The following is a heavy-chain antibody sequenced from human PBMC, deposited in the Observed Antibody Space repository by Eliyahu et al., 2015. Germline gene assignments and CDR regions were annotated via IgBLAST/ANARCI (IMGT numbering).Heavy chain of an antibody. D-gene: IGHD2-21*02. CDR1: GFXFXNXG. Sequence: QLVESGGGMVQPGRSLRLSCGTSGFXFXNXGXXWVRQAPGKGLEWLAVISYDGSHKYYADSLKGRFTISRDSSNNTVYLQMNSLGVEDTAVYYCTRDAGAYIAYCGGDCYFSWFDPWGQGTRVTVSS. J-gene: IGHJ5*02. CDR2: ISYDGSHK. V-gene: IGHV3-30*03. CDR3: TRDAGAYIAYCGGDCYFSWFDP.